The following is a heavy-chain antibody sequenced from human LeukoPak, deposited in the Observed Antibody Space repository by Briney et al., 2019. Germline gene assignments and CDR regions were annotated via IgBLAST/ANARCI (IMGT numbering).Heavy chain of an antibody. Sequence: PGGSLRLSCAASGFTFSSYWMSWVRQAPGKGLEWVANIKQDGSEKYYVDSVKGRFTISRDNAKNSLYLQMNSLRAEDTAVYYCARRGSGSYSYYYYYYMDVWGKGTTVTVSS. J-gene: IGHJ6*03. CDR2: IKQDGSEK. V-gene: IGHV3-7*01. CDR1: GFTFSSYW. D-gene: IGHD3-10*01. CDR3: ARRGSGSYSYYYYYYMDV.